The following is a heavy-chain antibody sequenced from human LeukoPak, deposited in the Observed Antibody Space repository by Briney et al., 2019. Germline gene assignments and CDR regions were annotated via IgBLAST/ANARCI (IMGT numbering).Heavy chain of an antibody. CDR1: GGSISSGDYY. Sequence: PSETLSLTCTVSGGSISSGDYYWSWIRQPPGKGLEWIGYIYYSGSTYYNPSLKSRVTMSVDTSKNQFSLKLSSVTAADTAVYYCARVPYCSSTSCWPFDPWGQGTLVTVSS. D-gene: IGHD2-2*01. CDR2: IYYSGST. CDR3: ARVPYCSSTSCWPFDP. J-gene: IGHJ5*02. V-gene: IGHV4-30-4*01.